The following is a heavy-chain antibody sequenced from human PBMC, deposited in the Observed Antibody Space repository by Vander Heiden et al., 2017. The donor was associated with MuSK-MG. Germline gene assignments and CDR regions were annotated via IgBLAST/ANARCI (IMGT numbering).Heavy chain of an antibody. CDR3: TTSTSWPAYYYYYYMDV. CDR1: GFTFSNAW. V-gene: IGHV3-15*01. D-gene: IGHD2-2*01. CDR2: IKSKTDGGTT. Sequence: EVQLVESGGGLVKPGGSLRLSCAASGFTFSNAWMSWVRQAPGKGLEWVGRIKSKTDGGTTDYAAPVKGRFTISRDDSKNTLYLQMNSLKTEDTAVYYCTTSTSWPAYYYYYYMDVWGKGTTVTVSS. J-gene: IGHJ6*03.